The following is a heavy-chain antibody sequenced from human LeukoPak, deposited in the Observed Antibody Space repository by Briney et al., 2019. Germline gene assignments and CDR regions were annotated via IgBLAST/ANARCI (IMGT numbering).Heavy chain of an antibody. CDR1: GFTFSIYG. Sequence: PGGSLRLSCAASGFTFSIYGMSSVRQAPGEGLEWVSGISGGGGNTYYADSVKGRFTISRDNSKSTLHLQMSSLRAEDTAIYYCAKGRYSDYDDPFDYWGQGTLVIVSS. CDR2: ISGGGGNT. D-gene: IGHD5-12*01. J-gene: IGHJ4*02. V-gene: IGHV3-23*01. CDR3: AKGRYSDYDDPFDY.